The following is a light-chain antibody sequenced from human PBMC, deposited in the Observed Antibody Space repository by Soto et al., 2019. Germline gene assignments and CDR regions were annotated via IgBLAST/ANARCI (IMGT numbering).Light chain of an antibody. J-gene: IGKJ4*01. Sequence: IQMTQSPSSLSASVGDRVTITCRASQGIRNDLGWYQQKKGKAPKILIYAASSLQSGVPSRFRGSGFGTDFTLTISRLQPEDFATYYCLQDYNYPLTFGGGTKVDIK. CDR3: LQDYNYPLT. CDR1: QGIRND. CDR2: AAS. V-gene: IGKV1-6*01.